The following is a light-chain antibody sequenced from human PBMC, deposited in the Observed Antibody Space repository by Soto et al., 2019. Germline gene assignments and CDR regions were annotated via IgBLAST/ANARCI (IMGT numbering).Light chain of an antibody. J-gene: IGKJ4*01. CDR1: QSLSSNY. V-gene: IGKV3-20*01. CDR2: GAS. CDR3: QQYDTSPLLT. Sequence: EIVLTQSPGTLSLSPGDRATLSCRASQSLSSNYLAWYQQKPGQAPRLLIYGASSRSTGIPARFSVSGSGTDFTLTISRVQPEDFAVYYCQQYDTSPLLTFGGGTKVEIK.